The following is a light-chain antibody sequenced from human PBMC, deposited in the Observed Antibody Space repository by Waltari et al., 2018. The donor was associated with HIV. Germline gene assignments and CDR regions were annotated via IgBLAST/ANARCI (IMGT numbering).Light chain of an antibody. CDR3: CSYAGTYTFEV. V-gene: IGLV2-11*01. J-gene: IGLJ3*02. Sequence: QSALTQPRSVSGSPGQSVTISCTGTSSDVGFYNFVSWYQHHPGKAPRLLIYGVSQRPSGVPDRFSGSKSGTTASLTISGLQAEDEADYYCCSYAGTYTFEVFGGGTKLTVL. CDR1: SSDVGFYNF. CDR2: GVS.